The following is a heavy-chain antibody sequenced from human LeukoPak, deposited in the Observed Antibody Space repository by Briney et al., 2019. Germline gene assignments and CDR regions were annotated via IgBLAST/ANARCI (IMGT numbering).Heavy chain of an antibody. D-gene: IGHD6-25*01. V-gene: IGHV3-21*01. CDR1: GFTFSSYS. J-gene: IGHJ4*02. CDR3: ARERSASQRVDY. CDR2: ISSSSSYI. Sequence: GGSLRLSCAASGFTFSSYSMNWVRQAPGKGLEWVSSISSSSSYIYYADSVKGRFTISRDNAKNSLYLQMNSLRAEDTAVYYRARERSASQRVDYWGQGTLVTVSS.